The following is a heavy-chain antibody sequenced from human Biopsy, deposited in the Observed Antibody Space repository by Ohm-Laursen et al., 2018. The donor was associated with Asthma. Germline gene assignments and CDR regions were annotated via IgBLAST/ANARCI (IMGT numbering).Heavy chain of an antibody. CDR1: GGSISSFY. J-gene: IGHJ4*02. Sequence: SDTLSLTCSVYGGSISSFYWSWIRQSPEKGLEWMGCVYWTGSTNYNPSLKSRITMSVDTSKNRMFLELTSVTAADTAIYYCVRAVRNEQWLAPFDYWGQGKPVTVSS. CDR2: VYWTGST. D-gene: IGHD6-19*01. V-gene: IGHV4-59*07. CDR3: VRAVRNEQWLAPFDY.